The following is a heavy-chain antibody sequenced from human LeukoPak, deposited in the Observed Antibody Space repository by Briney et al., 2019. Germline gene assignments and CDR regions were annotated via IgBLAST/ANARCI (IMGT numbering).Heavy chain of an antibody. CDR3: ARGDDFWSGYSGYYYYMDV. Sequence: PSQTLSLTCTVSGGSISSGGYYWSWIRQPPGKGLEWIGYIYHSGSTYYNPSLKSRVTISVDRSKNQFSLKLSSVTAADTAVYYCARGDDFWSGYSGYYYYMDVWGKGTTVTVSS. CDR1: GGSISSGGYY. CDR2: IYHSGST. J-gene: IGHJ6*03. D-gene: IGHD3-3*01. V-gene: IGHV4-30-2*01.